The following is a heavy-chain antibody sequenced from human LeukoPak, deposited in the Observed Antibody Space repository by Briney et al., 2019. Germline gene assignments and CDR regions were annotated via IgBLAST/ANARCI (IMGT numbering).Heavy chain of an antibody. J-gene: IGHJ4*02. D-gene: IGHD3-10*01. CDR1: GGSISSGDYY. Sequence: SETLSLTCTVSGGSISSGDYYWSWIRQLPGKGLEWIGYIYYSGSTNYNPSLKSRVTISVDTSKNQFSLKLSSVTAADTAVYYCARSAMVRGNDDYWGQGTLVTVSS. CDR3: ARSAMVRGNDDY. V-gene: IGHV4-30-4*08. CDR2: IYYSGST.